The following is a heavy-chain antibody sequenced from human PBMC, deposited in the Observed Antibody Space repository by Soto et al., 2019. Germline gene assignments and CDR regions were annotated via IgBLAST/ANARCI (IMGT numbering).Heavy chain of an antibody. V-gene: IGHV3-30-3*01. CDR2: ISYDGSNK. J-gene: IGHJ6*02. Sequence: QVQLVESGGGVVQPGRSLRLSCAASGFTFSSYGLHWVRQAPGKGLEWVAGISYDGSNKYYAESVKGRFTISRDNSXXQXXLQTSSLRAAATAVYYCARCGSNAYLLLCGADYYYYNAMDVWGQGTTVTVSS. CDR3: ARCGSNAYLLLCGADYYYYNAMDV. CDR1: GFTFSSYG. D-gene: IGHD3-10*02.